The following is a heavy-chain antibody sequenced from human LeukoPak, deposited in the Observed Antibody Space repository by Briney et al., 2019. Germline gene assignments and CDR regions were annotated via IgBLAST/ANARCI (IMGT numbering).Heavy chain of an antibody. Sequence: SETLSLTCTVSGGSISSYYWSWIRQPPGKGLEWIGYISYSGSTNYNPSLKSRVTISVDTSKNQFSLKLSSVTAADTAVYYCARERGYSRSQYFQHWGQGTLVTVSS. CDR1: GGSISSYY. CDR3: ARERGYSRSQYFQH. J-gene: IGHJ1*01. V-gene: IGHV4-59*12. D-gene: IGHD6-13*01. CDR2: ISYSGST.